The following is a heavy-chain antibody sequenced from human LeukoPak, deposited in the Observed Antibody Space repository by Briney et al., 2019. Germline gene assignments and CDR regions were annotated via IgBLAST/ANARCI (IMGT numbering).Heavy chain of an antibody. J-gene: IGHJ4*02. D-gene: IGHD3-22*01. V-gene: IGHV3-7*01. CDR1: GFAFSSYW. Sequence: GGSLRLSCAASGFAFSSYWMTWVRQAPGKGLEWVANIKQDGSDKYYVDSVRGRFTISRDNSKNSLYLQLNLLRAEDTAVYYCATDLSDDSSGYYPGDYWGQGTLVTVSS. CDR2: IKQDGSDK. CDR3: ATDLSDDSSGYYPGDY.